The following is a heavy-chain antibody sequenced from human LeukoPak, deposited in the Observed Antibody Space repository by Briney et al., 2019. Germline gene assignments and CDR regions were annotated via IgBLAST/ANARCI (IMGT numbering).Heavy chain of an antibody. D-gene: IGHD6-6*01. Sequence: ASVKVSCKASGYTFTGYYMHWVRQAPGQGLEWMGRINPNSGGTNYAQKFQGRVTMTRDTSISTAYMELSRLRSDDTAVYYCARPQRGLYSSSSFDYWGQGTLVTVSS. CDR1: GYTFTGYY. V-gene: IGHV1-2*06. CDR2: INPNSGGT. CDR3: ARPQRGLYSSSSFDY. J-gene: IGHJ4*02.